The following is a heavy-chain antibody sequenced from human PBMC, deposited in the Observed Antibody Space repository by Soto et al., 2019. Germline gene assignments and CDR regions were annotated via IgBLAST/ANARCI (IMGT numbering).Heavy chain of an antibody. CDR1: GFTFSSYS. CDR2: ISSSSSTI. CDR3: ARDRNYDILTGYYSNDAFDI. D-gene: IGHD3-9*01. Sequence: GGSLRLSCAASGFTFSSYSMNWVRQAPGKGLEWVSYISSSSSTIYYADSVKGRFTISRDNAKNSLYLQMNSLRAEDTAVYYCARDRNYDILTGYYSNDAFDIWGQGTMVTVSS. J-gene: IGHJ3*02. V-gene: IGHV3-48*01.